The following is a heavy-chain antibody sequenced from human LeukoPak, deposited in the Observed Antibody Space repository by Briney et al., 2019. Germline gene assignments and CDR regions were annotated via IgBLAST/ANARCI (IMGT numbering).Heavy chain of an antibody. CDR1: GGTFISYA. CDR3: ARRVGIRVGAFDI. J-gene: IGHJ3*02. V-gene: IGHV1-69*05. D-gene: IGHD2-21*01. CDR2: IIPIFGTA. Sequence: GASVKVSCKASGGTFISYAISWVRQAPGQGLEWMGGIIPIFGTANYAQKFQGRVTITTDESTSTAYMELSSLRSEDTAVYYCARRVGIRVGAFDIWGQGTMVTVSS.